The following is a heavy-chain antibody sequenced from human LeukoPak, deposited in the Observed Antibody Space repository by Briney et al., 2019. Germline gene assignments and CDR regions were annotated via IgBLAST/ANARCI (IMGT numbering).Heavy chain of an antibody. CDR3: ARGYYDSSGYRAGMEV. CDR2: INTDGSTT. Sequence: PGGSLRLSCAASGFTFSSYWMHWVRQAPGKGLVWVSRINTDGSTTSYADSVKGRFTISRDNAKNTLYLQMNSRRPEGTALYYCARGYYDSSGYRAGMEVWGQGATVTVSS. CDR1: GFTFSSYW. D-gene: IGHD3-22*01. V-gene: IGHV3-74*01. J-gene: IGHJ6*02.